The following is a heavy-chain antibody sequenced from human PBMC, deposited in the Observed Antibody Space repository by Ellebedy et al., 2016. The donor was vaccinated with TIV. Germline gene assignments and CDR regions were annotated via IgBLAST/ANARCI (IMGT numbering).Heavy chain of an antibody. CDR1: GFTFSTYG. J-gene: IGHJ4*02. CDR3: VKCRTSHSYYFDN. D-gene: IGHD2-2*01. Sequence: PGGSLRLSCAASGFTFSTYGIHWVRQGPGKGLEWVAFIRYDGSNKYYADSVRGRFTIFRDNSKNTLYLQMSRLRGEDTAVYFCVKCRTSHSYYFDNWGQGTLVTVSS. CDR2: IRYDGSNK. V-gene: IGHV3-30*02.